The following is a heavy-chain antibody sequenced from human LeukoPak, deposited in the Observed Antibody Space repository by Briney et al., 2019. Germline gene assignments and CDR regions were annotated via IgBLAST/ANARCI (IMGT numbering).Heavy chain of an antibody. D-gene: IGHD6-19*01. CDR3: TCSGWSIYYFDY. J-gene: IGHJ4*02. Sequence: GGSLRLSCAASGFTVSGNYMSWVRQAPGKGLEWVSIIYSGGNTHYADSVKGRFTISRDNSKNTLYLQINSLRAEDTAVYYCTCSGWSIYYFDYWGQRTLVTVSS. V-gene: IGHV3-53*01. CDR1: GFTVSGNY. CDR2: IYSGGNT.